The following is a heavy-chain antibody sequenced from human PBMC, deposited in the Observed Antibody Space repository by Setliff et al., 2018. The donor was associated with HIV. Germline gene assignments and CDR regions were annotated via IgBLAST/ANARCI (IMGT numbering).Heavy chain of an antibody. CDR1: GYSISSGFY. J-gene: IGHJ3*01. D-gene: IGHD6-25*01. CDR2: IFHSGNT. V-gene: IGHV4-38-2*02. CDR3: ARDHTGYPQGAFDP. Sequence: SETLSLTCNVSGYSISSGFYWGWIRQPPGKGLEWIGNIFHSGNTDQNPSLKSRVTMSVETSENQYSLQLTSVTAADTAVYYCARDHTGYPQGAFDPWGQGTMVTVSS.